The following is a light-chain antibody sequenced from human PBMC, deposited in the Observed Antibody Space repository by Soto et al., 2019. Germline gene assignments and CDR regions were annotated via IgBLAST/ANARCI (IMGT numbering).Light chain of an antibody. CDR2: DAS. J-gene: IGKJ2*01. V-gene: IGKV3-11*01. Sequence: EIVLTQSPATLSLSPGERATLSCRASQSVTSYLTWYQQKPGQAPRLLIYDASNRATGIPARFSGSGSGTEFTLTISSLEPEDFAVYYCQQRSDWPPYTFGPGTKLEMK. CDR3: QQRSDWPPYT. CDR1: QSVTSY.